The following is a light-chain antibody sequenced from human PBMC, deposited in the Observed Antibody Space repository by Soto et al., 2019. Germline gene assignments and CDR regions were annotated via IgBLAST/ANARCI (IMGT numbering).Light chain of an antibody. CDR1: QSVSSSY. CDR2: GAS. CDR3: QQYGSLVT. Sequence: EIVLTQSPGTLSLSPGERATLSCRASQSVSSSYLAWYQQKPGRAPRLLIDGASSRATGIPDRFSGSGSGTDFTLTINRLEPEDLAVYYCQQYGSLVTFGQGTKVEIK. V-gene: IGKV3-20*01. J-gene: IGKJ1*01.